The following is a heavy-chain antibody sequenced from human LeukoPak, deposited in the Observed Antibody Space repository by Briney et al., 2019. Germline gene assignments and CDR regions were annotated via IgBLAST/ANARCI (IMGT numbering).Heavy chain of an antibody. Sequence: GGSLRLSCAASGFTFSSYWMHWVRQAPGKGLVWVSRINSDGSSTSYADSVKGRCTISRDNAKNSLYLQMNSLRAEDTAVYYCARDRDDYDFWSGYSYGVNWFDPWGQGTLVTVSS. D-gene: IGHD3-3*01. V-gene: IGHV3-74*01. CDR1: GFTFSSYW. J-gene: IGHJ5*02. CDR2: INSDGSST. CDR3: ARDRDDYDFWSGYSYGVNWFDP.